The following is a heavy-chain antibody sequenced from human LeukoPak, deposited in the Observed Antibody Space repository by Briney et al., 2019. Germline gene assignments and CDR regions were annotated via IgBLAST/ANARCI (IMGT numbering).Heavy chain of an antibody. D-gene: IGHD5-18*01. CDR1: GGSISSYY. CDR3: ARAAMVTSFDY. J-gene: IGHJ4*02. CDR2: IYYSGST. V-gene: IGHV4-59*01. Sequence: TSETLSLTCTVSGGSISSYYWSWIRQPPGKGLEWIGYIYYSGSTNYNPSLKSRVTISVDTSKNQFSPKLSSVTAADTAVYYCARAAMVTSFDYWGQGTLVTVSS.